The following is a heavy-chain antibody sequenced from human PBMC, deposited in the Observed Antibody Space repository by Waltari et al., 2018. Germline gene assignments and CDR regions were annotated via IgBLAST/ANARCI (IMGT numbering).Heavy chain of an antibody. CDR3: AMVGHCSGGSCPNDAFDT. D-gene: IGHD2-15*01. CDR2: IYHTGRP. V-gene: IGHV4-38-2*02. CDR1: HYSISNGYY. J-gene: IGHJ3*02. Sequence: QVQLQESGPGLAKPSETLSLTCTVSHYSISNGYYWGWIRQPPGKGLEWIASIYHTGRPYYSPALRRRVSISIDTAMSQLSLRLSSVTAADTADYYCAMVGHCSGGSCPNDAFDTWGPGTSVTV.